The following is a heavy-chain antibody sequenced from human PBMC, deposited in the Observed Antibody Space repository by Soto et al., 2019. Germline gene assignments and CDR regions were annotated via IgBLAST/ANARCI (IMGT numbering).Heavy chain of an antibody. D-gene: IGHD2-15*01. CDR1: GGSISSGDYY. J-gene: IGHJ4*02. Sequence: SETLSLTCTVSGGSISSGDYYWSWVRQPPGKGLEWIGYIYNSGSTHYNPSLKSRVTMSIDTSKNQFSLKLTSVTAADTDVYYCARETPLNAYFDYWGRGTLVTAPQ. V-gene: IGHV4-30-4*01. CDR2: IYNSGST. CDR3: ARETPLNAYFDY.